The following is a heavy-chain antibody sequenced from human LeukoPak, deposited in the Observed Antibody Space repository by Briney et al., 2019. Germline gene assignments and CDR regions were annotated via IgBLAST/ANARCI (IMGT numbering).Heavy chain of an antibody. V-gene: IGHV5-51*01. CDR2: IHPGDSDT. J-gene: IGHJ4*02. CDR1: GYSFTTYW. Sequence: GGSLKISCKTSGYSFTTYWIGWVRQMPGNGLEWMGIIHPGDSDTRYNPSFQGQVTFSADKSISTAYLQWSSLKASDSAMYYCARRYRNSWYYFDYWGQGTLVTVSS. CDR3: ARRYRNSWYYFDY. D-gene: IGHD6-13*01.